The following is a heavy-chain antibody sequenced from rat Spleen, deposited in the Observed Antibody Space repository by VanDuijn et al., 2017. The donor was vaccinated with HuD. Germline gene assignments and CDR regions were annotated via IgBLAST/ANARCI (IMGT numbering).Heavy chain of an antibody. D-gene: IGHD1-4*01. Sequence: QVQLKESGPGLVQPSQTLSLTCTVSGFSLTSYHVSWVRQPPGKGLEWIAAISSGGSTYYNSALKSRLSISRDTSKSQVFLKMNSLQTEDTAIYFCTGDRHSPGVMDAWGPGASVTVSS. V-gene: IGHV2S12*01. CDR1: GFSLTSYH. J-gene: IGHJ4*01. CDR2: ISSGGST. CDR3: TGDRHSPGVMDA.